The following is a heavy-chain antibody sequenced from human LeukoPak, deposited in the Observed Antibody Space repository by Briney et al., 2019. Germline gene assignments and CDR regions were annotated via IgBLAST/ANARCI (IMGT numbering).Heavy chain of an antibody. CDR1: GYRFTSYW. J-gene: IGHJ4*02. D-gene: IGHD1-26*01. Sequence: GASLKISCKASGYRFTSYWIGRVRQMPGKGLEYMGIIYPGDSDTKYSPSFQGQVTISADTSISTAYLQWSSLKASDTAMYYCARRSGNYVDYWGQGTLVTVSS. CDR2: IYPGDSDT. CDR3: ARRSGNYVDY. V-gene: IGHV5-51*01.